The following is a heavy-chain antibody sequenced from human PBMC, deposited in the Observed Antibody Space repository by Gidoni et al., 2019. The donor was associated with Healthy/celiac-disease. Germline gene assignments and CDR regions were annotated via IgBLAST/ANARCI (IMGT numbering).Heavy chain of an antibody. CDR2: INHSGST. V-gene: IGHV4-34*01. CDR1: GGSFSGYY. Sequence: QVQLQQWGAGLLKPSETLSLTCAVYGGSFSGYYWSWIRQPPGKGLEWIGEINHSGSTNYNPSPKSRVTISVDTSKNQFSLKLSSVTAADTAVYYCARGAGNFRPYYYGMDVWGQGTTVTVSS. J-gene: IGHJ6*02. D-gene: IGHD6-13*01. CDR3: ARGAGNFRPYYYGMDV.